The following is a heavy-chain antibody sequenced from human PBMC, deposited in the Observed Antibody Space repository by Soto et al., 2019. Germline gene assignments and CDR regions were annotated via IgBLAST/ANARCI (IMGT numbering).Heavy chain of an antibody. V-gene: IGHV1-58*01. CDR1: GFTFTSSA. J-gene: IGHJ4*02. Sequence: SVKVSCKASGFTFTSSAVQWVRQARGQRLEWIGWIVVGSGNTNFAQKFQERVTITRDMSTSTAYMELSSLRSEDTAVYYCAADPYYYDSSNYYSFDYWGQGTLVTVYS. CDR2: IVVGSGNT. CDR3: AADPYYYDSSNYYSFDY. D-gene: IGHD3-22*01.